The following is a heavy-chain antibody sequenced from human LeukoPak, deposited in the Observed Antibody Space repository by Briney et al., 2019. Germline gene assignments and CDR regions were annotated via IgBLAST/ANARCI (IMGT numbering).Heavy chain of an antibody. CDR2: INPNSGVT. CDR1: GYTFTDYY. J-gene: IGHJ5*02. D-gene: IGHD6-13*01. V-gene: IGHV1-2*06. CDR3: ARDPGIAAAGNSFDP. Sequence: GASVKVSCKASGYTFTDYYMHWVRQAPGQGLEWMGRINPNSGVTKYAERFQGRVTMTRDTSIGTAYMELSRLRSDDAAVYYCARDPGIAAAGNSFDPWGQGTLVTVSS.